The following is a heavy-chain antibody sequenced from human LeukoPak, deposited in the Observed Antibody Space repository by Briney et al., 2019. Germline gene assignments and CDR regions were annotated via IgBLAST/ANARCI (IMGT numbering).Heavy chain of an antibody. Sequence: SETLSLTCAVYNGSFSGHYWSWIRQPPGKGLEWIGEINHNGRTTYKPSLKSRVTISVDTSKNQFSLRLCSVTAADTAVYYCARHDYGDYGQVFDYWGQGALVTVSS. J-gene: IGHJ4*02. CDR2: INHNGRT. CDR3: ARHDYGDYGQVFDY. CDR1: NGSFSGHY. V-gene: IGHV4-34*01. D-gene: IGHD4-17*01.